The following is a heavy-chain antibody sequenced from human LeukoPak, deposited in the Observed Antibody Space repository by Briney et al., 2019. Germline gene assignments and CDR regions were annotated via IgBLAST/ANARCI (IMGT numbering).Heavy chain of an antibody. Sequence: TSETLSLTCAVYGGSFSGYYWSWIRQPPGKGLEWIGEINHSGSTNYNPSLKSRVTISVDTSKNQFSLKLSSVTAADTAVYYCARETSQKGAHYMDVWGKGTTVTISS. CDR1: GGSFSGYY. J-gene: IGHJ6*03. V-gene: IGHV4-34*01. CDR3: ARETSQKGAHYMDV. CDR2: INHSGST. D-gene: IGHD3-16*01.